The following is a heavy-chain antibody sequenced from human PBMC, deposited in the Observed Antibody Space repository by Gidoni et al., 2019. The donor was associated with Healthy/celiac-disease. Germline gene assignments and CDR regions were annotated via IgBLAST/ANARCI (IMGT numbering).Heavy chain of an antibody. V-gene: IGHV3-9*03. CDR3: AKDTGIDWNDGGAFDI. CDR1: GFPFDDYA. Sequence: EVQLVESGGGLVQPGRSLRLSCSASGFPFDDYAMHWVRQVPGKGLEWVSGINWNSDYIAYADSVKGRFTISRDNAKNSLYLQMNSLRAEDMALYYCAKDTGIDWNDGGAFDIWGQGTMVIVSS. CDR2: INWNSDYI. J-gene: IGHJ3*02. D-gene: IGHD1-1*01.